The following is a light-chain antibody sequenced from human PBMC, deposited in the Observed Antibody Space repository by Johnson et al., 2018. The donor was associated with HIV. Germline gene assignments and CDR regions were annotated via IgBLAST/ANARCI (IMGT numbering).Light chain of an antibody. J-gene: IGLJ1*01. Sequence: QAVLTQPPSVSAAPGQTVNISCSGNVSNIESYFVSWYQQLPGAAPTLLIYEDNKRPSGIPDRFSGSKSGATATLGITGLQTGDEADYYCGTLESSLSAGYVFGAGTKVTVL. CDR2: EDN. V-gene: IGLV1-51*02. CDR1: VSNIESYF. CDR3: GTLESSLSAGYV.